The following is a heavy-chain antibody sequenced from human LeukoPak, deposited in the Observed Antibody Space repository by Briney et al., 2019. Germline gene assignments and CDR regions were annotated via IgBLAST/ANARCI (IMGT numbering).Heavy chain of an antibody. CDR1: GGSFSGYY. CDR3: ARGGIQLWSK. Sequence: SETLSLTCAVYGGSFSGYYWSWIRQPPGKGLEWIGEINHSGSTNYNPSLKSRVTISVDTSKNQFSLKLSSVTAADTAVYYCARGGIQLWSKWGQGTLVTVSS. J-gene: IGHJ4*02. D-gene: IGHD5-18*01. CDR2: INHSGST. V-gene: IGHV4-34*01.